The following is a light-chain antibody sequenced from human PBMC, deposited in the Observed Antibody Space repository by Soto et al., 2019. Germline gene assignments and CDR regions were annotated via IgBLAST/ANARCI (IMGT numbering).Light chain of an antibody. CDR2: EVI. CDR3: STYTSASTS. V-gene: IGLV2-14*01. J-gene: IGLJ2*01. Sequence: QSALTQPASVSGSPGQWITISCTGTEVGAHRFVSWYQQVPGTAPKLLIYEVIKRPSGISPRFSGSKAGNTASLTISGLQADGEADYFCSTYTSASTSFGGGTKLTVL. CDR1: EVGAHRF.